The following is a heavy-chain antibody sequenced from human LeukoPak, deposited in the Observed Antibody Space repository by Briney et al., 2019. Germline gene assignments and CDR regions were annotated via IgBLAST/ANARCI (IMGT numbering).Heavy chain of an antibody. Sequence: AASVKVSCKASGYTFTSYGISWVRQAPGQGLEWMGWISAYNGNTNYAQKPQGRVTMTTDTSTSTAYMELRSLRSDDTAVYYCARDRRYSGYDLFGYWGQGTLVTVSS. CDR2: ISAYNGNT. CDR3: ARDRRYSGYDLFGY. V-gene: IGHV1-18*01. CDR1: GYTFTSYG. J-gene: IGHJ4*02. D-gene: IGHD5-12*01.